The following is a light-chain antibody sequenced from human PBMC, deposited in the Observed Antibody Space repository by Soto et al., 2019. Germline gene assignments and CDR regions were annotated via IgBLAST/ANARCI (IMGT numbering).Light chain of an antibody. V-gene: IGLV1-51*01. CDR2: ENH. CDR3: SSHTPNITL. Sequence: QSVLTQPPSVSAAPGQSVAISCSGTFSNIGTNYVSWYQVLPGSAPKLLIYENHKRPSEIFARFSASKSGTSATLAITGLQAGDEGDYYCSSHTPNITLFGGGTKVT. J-gene: IGLJ2*01. CDR1: FSNIGTNY.